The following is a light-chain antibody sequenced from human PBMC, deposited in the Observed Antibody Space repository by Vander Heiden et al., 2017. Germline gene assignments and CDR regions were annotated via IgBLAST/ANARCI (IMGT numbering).Light chain of an antibody. V-gene: IGLV2-14*03. CDR2: EVT. J-gene: IGLJ2*01. CDR1: NRDIGSYNF. CDR3: SSYRDSSTVV. Sequence: QSALTQPASVSGSPGQSITISCTGTNRDIGSYNFVSWYQQHPGRAPKLLIYEVTNRPSGVSNRFSGSKSGNTASLTVSGLHAEDEADYYCSSYRDSSTVVFGGGTKLTV.